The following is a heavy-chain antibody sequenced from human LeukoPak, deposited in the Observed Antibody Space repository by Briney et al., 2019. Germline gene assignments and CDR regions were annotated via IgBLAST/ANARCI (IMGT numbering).Heavy chain of an antibody. Sequence: GGSLRLSCAASGFTFSRYAVTWVRQAPGKGLEWVSAIYASSGGTFYADSVKGRFAISRDNSKNMLYLQMNSLRAEDTAVYYCAKNYYDSSGYYSWYFDYWGQGTLVTVSS. CDR1: GFTFSRYA. V-gene: IGHV3-23*01. CDR3: AKNYYDSSGYYSWYFDY. CDR2: IYASSGGT. J-gene: IGHJ4*02. D-gene: IGHD3-22*01.